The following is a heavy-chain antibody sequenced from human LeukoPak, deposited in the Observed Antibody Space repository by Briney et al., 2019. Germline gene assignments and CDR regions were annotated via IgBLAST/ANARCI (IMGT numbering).Heavy chain of an antibody. CDR3: ARDRGSSWPYDAFDI. J-gene: IGHJ3*02. Sequence: GGSLRLSCAASGFTVSSNYMSWVRQAPGKGLEWVSSISSSSSYIYYADSVKGRFTISRDNAKNSLYLQMNSLRAEDTAVYYCARDRGSSWPYDAFDIWGQGTMVTVSS. D-gene: IGHD6-13*01. V-gene: IGHV3-21*01. CDR1: GFTVSSNY. CDR2: ISSSSSYI.